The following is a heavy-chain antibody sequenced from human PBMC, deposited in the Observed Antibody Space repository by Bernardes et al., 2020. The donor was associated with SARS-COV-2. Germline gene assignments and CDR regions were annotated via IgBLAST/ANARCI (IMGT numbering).Heavy chain of an antibody. Sequence: ASVKVSCKVSGYTLTELSMHWVRQAPGKGLEWMGGFDPEYGETIYAQKFQGRVTMTEDTSTDTAYMELSSLRSEDTAVYYCATAIAAAGNPDDYYYYYGMDVWGKGTTVTVSS. V-gene: IGHV1-24*01. D-gene: IGHD6-13*01. CDR3: ATAIAAAGNPDDYYYYYGMDV. CDR1: GYTLTELS. J-gene: IGHJ6*04. CDR2: FDPEYGET.